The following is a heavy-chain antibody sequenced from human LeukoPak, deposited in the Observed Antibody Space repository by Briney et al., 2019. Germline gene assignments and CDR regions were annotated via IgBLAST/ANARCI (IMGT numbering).Heavy chain of an antibody. V-gene: IGHV4-59*12. CDR2: IFYSGST. D-gene: IGHD3-22*01. CDR1: GFTFSSYA. J-gene: IGHJ3*02. Sequence: PGGSLRLSCAASGFTFSSYAMHWVRQAPGKGLEWIGNIFYSGSTYYSPSLKSRVTISLDTSGNQFSLKLNSVTAADTAVYYCAKSNGYGLIDIWGQGTMVTVSS. CDR3: AKSNGYGLIDI.